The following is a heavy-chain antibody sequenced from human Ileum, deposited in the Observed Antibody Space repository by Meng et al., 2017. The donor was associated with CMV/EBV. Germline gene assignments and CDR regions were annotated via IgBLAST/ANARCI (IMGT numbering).Heavy chain of an antibody. CDR1: GFTFSSSA. CDR3: ARGGGGATAVDY. D-gene: IGHD1-26*01. CDR2: ISSSGSVI. Sequence: GGSLRLSCAASGFTFSSSALTWVRQAPGKGLEWLSYISSSGSVIYYADSVKGRFTISRDNAKNSLFLQVNSLRAEDTAVYYCARGGGGATAVDYWGQGTLVTVSS. V-gene: IGHV3-48*04. J-gene: IGHJ4*02.